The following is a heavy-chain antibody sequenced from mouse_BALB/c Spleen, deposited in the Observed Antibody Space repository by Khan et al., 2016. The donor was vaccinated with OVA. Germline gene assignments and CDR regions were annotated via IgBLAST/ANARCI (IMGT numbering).Heavy chain of an antibody. V-gene: IGHV3-2*02. CDR2: ISYSGGT. D-gene: IGHD1-1*01. Sequence: VQLKESGPGLVKPSQSLSLTCTVTGYSITSGYAWNWIRQFPGNKLEWMGYISYSGGTSYNPSLKSRISITRGTSKNQFFLQLNSVTTEDTATYYCARGNCYGYYFDYWGKGTTLTVAS. CDR1: GYSITSGYA. J-gene: IGHJ2*01. CDR3: ARGNCYGYYFDY.